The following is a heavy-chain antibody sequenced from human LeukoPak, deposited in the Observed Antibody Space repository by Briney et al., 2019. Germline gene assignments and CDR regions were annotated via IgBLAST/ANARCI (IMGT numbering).Heavy chain of an antibody. D-gene: IGHD3-10*01. Sequence: GRSLRVSCAASGFTFDDYAMHWVRQAPGKGLEWVSGISWNSGSIGYADSVKGRFTISRDKAKNSLYLQMNSLRAEDTALYYCAKAWGVVLGGMDVWGQGTTVTVSS. CDR2: ISWNSGSI. J-gene: IGHJ6*02. CDR3: AKAWGVVLGGMDV. CDR1: GFTFDDYA. V-gene: IGHV3-9*01.